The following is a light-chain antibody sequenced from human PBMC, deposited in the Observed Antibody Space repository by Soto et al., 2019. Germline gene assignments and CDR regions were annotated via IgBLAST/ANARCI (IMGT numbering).Light chain of an antibody. CDR3: AAWDDSLNGLV. CDR1: SSNIGSNT. Sequence: QSVLTQPPSASGTPGQRVTISCSGSSSNIGSNTVNWYQQLPGTAPKLLIYNNNQRPSAGPDRFSCSKSCTSASLAISGLQSEDEADYYCAAWDDSLNGLVFGTGTKVTVL. CDR2: NNN. J-gene: IGLJ1*01. V-gene: IGLV1-44*01.